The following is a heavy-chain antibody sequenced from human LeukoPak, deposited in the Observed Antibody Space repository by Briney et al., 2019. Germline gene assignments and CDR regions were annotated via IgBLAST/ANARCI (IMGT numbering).Heavy chain of an antibody. V-gene: IGHV4-4*09. Sequence: SETLSLTCIVSGGSISNYYWSWIRQPPGKGLERIGDIHTSGSTNYNPSLKSRVTISVDTSKNQFSLKLSSVTAADTAMYYCARLPARGWYLDYWGQGTLVTVSS. CDR2: IHTSGST. CDR1: GGSISNYY. D-gene: IGHD6-19*01. J-gene: IGHJ4*02. CDR3: ARLPARGWYLDY.